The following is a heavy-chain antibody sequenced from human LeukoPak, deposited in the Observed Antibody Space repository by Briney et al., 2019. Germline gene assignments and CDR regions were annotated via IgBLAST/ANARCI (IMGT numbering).Heavy chain of an antibody. V-gene: IGHV3-21*01. D-gene: IGHD4-23*01. J-gene: IGHJ4*02. CDR1: GFTFSSYS. CDR3: ARDYGGTSLADY. Sequence: PGGSLRLSCAASGFTFSSYSMNWVRQAPGKGLEWVSSISSSSSYIYYADSVKCRFTISRDNAKNPLYLQMNSLRAEDPAVYYCARDYGGTSLADYWGQGTLVTVSS. CDR2: ISSSSSYI.